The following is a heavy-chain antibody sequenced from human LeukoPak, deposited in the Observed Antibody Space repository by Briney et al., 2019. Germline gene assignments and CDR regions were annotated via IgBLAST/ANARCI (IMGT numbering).Heavy chain of an antibody. D-gene: IGHD5-18*01. CDR3: AKADSYGTYGGGYFDY. CDR2: IYSGGST. CDR1: GFTVSSNY. J-gene: IGHJ4*02. Sequence: TGGSLRLSCAASGFTVSSNYMSWVRQAPGKGLEWVSIIYSGGSTHYADSVKGRFTISRDNSKNTLYLQMNSLGAEDTAVYYCAKADSYGTYGGGYFDYWGQGTLVTVSS. V-gene: IGHV3-53*01.